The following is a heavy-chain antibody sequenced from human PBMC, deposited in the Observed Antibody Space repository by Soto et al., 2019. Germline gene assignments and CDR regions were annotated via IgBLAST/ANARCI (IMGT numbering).Heavy chain of an antibody. J-gene: IGHJ5*02. CDR3: ARASISRCVDRSCPAWFDP. V-gene: IGHV4-30-4*01. Sequence: SETLSLTCPVSGGSISSGDYYWSWLRQPPGKGLAWIGYIYYTGTTYYSPSLESRVAISVDTSQTQFSLKLGAVTAADTAMYFCARASISRCVDRSCPAWFDPWGQGTLVNVSS. D-gene: IGHD1-26*01. CDR2: IYYTGTT. CDR1: GGSISSGDYY.